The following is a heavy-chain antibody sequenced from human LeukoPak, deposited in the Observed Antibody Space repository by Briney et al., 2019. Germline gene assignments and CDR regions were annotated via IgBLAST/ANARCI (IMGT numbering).Heavy chain of an antibody. D-gene: IGHD4-17*01. CDR1: GGSISSGGYY. J-gene: IGHJ3*02. V-gene: IGHV4-31*03. CDR2: IYYSGST. CDR3: ARDGSSSTVTLI. Sequence: SETLSLTCTVSGGSISSGGYYWSWIRQHPGKGLEWIGYIYYSGSTYYNPSLKSRVTISVDTSKNQFSLKLSSVTAADTAVYYCARDGSSSTVTLIWGQGTMVTVSS.